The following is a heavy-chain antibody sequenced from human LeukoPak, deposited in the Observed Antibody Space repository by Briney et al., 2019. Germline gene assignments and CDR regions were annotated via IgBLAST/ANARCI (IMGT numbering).Heavy chain of an antibody. Sequence: SETLSLTCTVSGGSISSYYWSWIRQPPGKGMGWVGYIYYSGSTNYNPSLKSRVTISVDTSKNQFSLKLSSVTAADTAVYYCARGGWTRFDYWGQGTLVTVSS. CDR2: IYYSGST. CDR1: GGSISSYY. CDR3: ARGGWTRFDY. D-gene: IGHD6-19*01. V-gene: IGHV4-59*01. J-gene: IGHJ4*02.